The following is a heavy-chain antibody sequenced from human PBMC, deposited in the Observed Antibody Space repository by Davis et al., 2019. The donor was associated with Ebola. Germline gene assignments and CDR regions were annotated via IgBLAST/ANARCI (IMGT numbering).Heavy chain of an antibody. Sequence: WVGRIRSKANSYATAYAASVKGRFTISRDDSKNTAYLQMNSLKTEDTAVYYCTRSGPDYWGQGTLVTVSS. D-gene: IGHD6-25*01. V-gene: IGHV3-73*01. CDR3: TRSGPDY. CDR2: IRSKANSYAT. J-gene: IGHJ4*02.